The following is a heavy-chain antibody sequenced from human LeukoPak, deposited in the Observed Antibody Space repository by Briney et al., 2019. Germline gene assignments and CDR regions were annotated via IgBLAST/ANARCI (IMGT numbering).Heavy chain of an antibody. V-gene: IGHV3-30*04. D-gene: IGHD2-21*02. CDR1: GFPFSSYG. Sequence: GGSLRLSCAASGFPFSSYGLHWVRQAPGKGMEWLAVISYDGSKIYFADSVKGRFTISRDNARNTVFLQMNSLRPEDTAVYFCARDSCGDCYSCDHWGQGTLVTVSS. CDR3: ARDSCGDCYSCDH. CDR2: ISYDGSKI. J-gene: IGHJ4*02.